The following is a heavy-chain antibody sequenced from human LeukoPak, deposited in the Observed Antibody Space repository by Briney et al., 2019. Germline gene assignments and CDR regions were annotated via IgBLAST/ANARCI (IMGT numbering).Heavy chain of an antibody. D-gene: IGHD6-13*01. V-gene: IGHV3-7*01. CDR3: ARGSGRQQLEQNY. CDR2: IKEAGSVI. CDR1: GFTFRMSW. Sequence: PGGSLRLSCVASGFTFRMSWMRWVRPAPGRGAEWLALIKEAGSVIWDVESVRARFTNSRDNAKNSVYLEMNSLRAEATAVYYCARGSGRQQLEQNYWGQGNLVTVSS. J-gene: IGHJ4*02.